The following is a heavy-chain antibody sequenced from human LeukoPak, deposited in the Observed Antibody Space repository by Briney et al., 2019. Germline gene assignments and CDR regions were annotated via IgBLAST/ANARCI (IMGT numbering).Heavy chain of an antibody. J-gene: IGHJ4*02. V-gene: IGHV3-30*02. CDR1: GFTFSSYG. D-gene: IGHD2-2*02. CDR2: IRYDGSNK. CDR3: AKARRGDIVVVPAAIRHFDY. Sequence: GGSLRLSCAASGFTFSSYGMHWVRQAPGKGLEWVAFIRYDGSNKYYADSVKGRFTISRDNSKNTLYLQMNSLRAEDTAVYYCAKARRGDIVVVPAAIRHFDYWGQGTLVTVSS.